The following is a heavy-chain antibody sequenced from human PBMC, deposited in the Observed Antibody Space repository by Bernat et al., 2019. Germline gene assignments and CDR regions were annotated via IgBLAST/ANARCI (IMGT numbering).Heavy chain of an antibody. CDR2: ISYDGSNK. CDR1: GFTFSSYG. Sequence: QVQLVESGGGVVQPGRSLRLSCAASGFTFSSYGMHWVRQAPGKGLEWVAVISYDGSNKYYADSVKGRFTISRDNSKNTLYLQMNSLRAEDTAVYYCARGSRNYVDYWGQGTLVTVSS. J-gene: IGHJ4*02. CDR3: ARGSRNYVDY. D-gene: IGHD1-1*01. V-gene: IGHV3-30*03.